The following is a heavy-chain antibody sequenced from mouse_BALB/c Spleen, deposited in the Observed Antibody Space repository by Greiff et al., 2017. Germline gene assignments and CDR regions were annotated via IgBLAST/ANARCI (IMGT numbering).Heavy chain of an antibody. CDR1: GYTFSSYW. CDR2: ILPGSGST. CDR3: ARDYGSSGYAMDY. D-gene: IGHD1-1*01. V-gene: IGHV1-9*01. J-gene: IGHJ4*01. Sequence: VQLQQSGAELMKPGASVKISCKATGYTFSSYWIEWVKQRPGHGLEWIGEILPGSGSTNYNEKFKGKATFTADTSSNTAYMQLSSLTSEDSAVYYCARDYGSSGYAMDYWGQGTSVTVSS.